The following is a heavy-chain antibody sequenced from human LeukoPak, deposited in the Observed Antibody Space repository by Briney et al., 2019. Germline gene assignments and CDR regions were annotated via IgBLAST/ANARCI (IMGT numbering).Heavy chain of an antibody. D-gene: IGHD6-6*01. CDR1: GFIFSSYA. J-gene: IGHJ5*02. Sequence: PGGSLRLSCAASGFIFSSYAMSWVRQAPGRGLEWVSAISGSGGSKFYADSVRGRFTISRDNFKKTLYLQMNSLRAEDTAVYYCAKHIAARQYNWFDPWGQGTLVTVSS. V-gene: IGHV3-23*01. CDR2: ISGSGGSK. CDR3: AKHIAARQYNWFDP.